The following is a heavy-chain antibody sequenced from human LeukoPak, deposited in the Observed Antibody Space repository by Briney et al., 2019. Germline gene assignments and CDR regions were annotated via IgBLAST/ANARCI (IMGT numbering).Heavy chain of an antibody. J-gene: IGHJ6*02. V-gene: IGHV3-33*01. D-gene: IGHD3-22*01. Sequence: PGGSLRLSCAASGSTFSSYGMHWVRQAPGKGLEWVAVIWYDGSNKYYADSVKGRFTISRDNSKNTPYLQMNSLRAEDTAVYYCAREYYYDSSGYAPYYYYYYGMDVWGQGTTVTVSS. CDR1: GSTFSSYG. CDR2: IWYDGSNK. CDR3: AREYYYDSSGYAPYYYYYYGMDV.